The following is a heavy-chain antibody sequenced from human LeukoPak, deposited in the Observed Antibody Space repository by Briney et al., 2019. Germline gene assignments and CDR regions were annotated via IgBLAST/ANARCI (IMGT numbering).Heavy chain of an antibody. D-gene: IGHD2/OR15-2a*01. Sequence: GGSLRLSCAASGFTFDDYAMHWVRQAPGKGLEWVSLVSGDGDTTHYADSVKGRFTISRDNNKNSLFLQMNSLRVEDTAFYYCAKGNNSLSFNFDYWGQGALVTVSS. CDR3: AKGNNSLSFNFDY. V-gene: IGHV3-43*02. J-gene: IGHJ4*02. CDR2: VSGDGDTT. CDR1: GFTFDDYA.